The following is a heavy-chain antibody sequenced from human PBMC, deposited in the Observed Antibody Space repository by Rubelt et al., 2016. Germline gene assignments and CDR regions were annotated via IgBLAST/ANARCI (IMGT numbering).Heavy chain of an antibody. V-gene: IGHV4-38-2*02. Sequence: QVQLQESGPGLVKPSETLSLTCTVSGYSISSGYYWGWIRQPPGKGLEWIGYIYYSGSTSYNPSLKSRVTISVDTSKNQFSLKLSSVTAADTAVYYCARGTSGYYYGMDVWGQGTTVTVSS. CDR1: GYSISSGYY. CDR2: IYYSGST. CDR3: ARGTSGYYYGMDV. D-gene: IGHD2-8*01. J-gene: IGHJ6*02.